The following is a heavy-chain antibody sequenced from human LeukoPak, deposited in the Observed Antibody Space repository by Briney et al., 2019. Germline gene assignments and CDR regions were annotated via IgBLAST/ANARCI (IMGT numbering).Heavy chain of an antibody. V-gene: IGHV4-39*01. D-gene: IGHD6-19*01. CDR3: ARHQGILRVGWLIPTYIAY. CDR2: SYYSEST. J-gene: IGHJ4*02. CDR1: DGSISSINYY. Sequence: SETLSLTCTVSDGSISSINYYWGWVRQPPLKGLEWTGSSYYSESTYYNPSLKRRVTISVDTSKHQLSLKLNSVTAADTAVYYCARHQGILRVGWLIPTYIAYWGQGTLVTVSS.